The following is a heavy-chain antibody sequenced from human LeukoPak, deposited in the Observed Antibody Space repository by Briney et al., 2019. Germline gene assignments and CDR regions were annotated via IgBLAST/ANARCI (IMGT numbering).Heavy chain of an antibody. CDR1: GYPFSGYY. V-gene: IGHV1-2*02. D-gene: IGHD3-10*01. CDR2: NNPETGAT. J-gene: IGHJ4*02. CDR3: ARENLNYYGSGSYLY. Sequence: ASVKVSCKASGYPFSGYYIHWVRQGPGQGLEWLGWNNPETGATKYAQRFEGRVTLTRDTSVTTVHMELSGLRSDDSAVYYCARENLNYYGSGSYLYWGQGSQVTVSS.